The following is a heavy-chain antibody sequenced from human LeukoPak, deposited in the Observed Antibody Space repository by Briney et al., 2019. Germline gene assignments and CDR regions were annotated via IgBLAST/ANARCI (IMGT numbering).Heavy chain of an antibody. CDR2: IYTSGSA. CDR3: ARSFPYCSSTSCYPDY. J-gene: IGHJ4*02. V-gene: IGHV4-61*02. Sequence: SETLSLTCTVSGGSISSGSYYWSWIRQPAGKGLEWIGRIYTSGSANYNPSLKSRVTISVDTSKNQFSLKLSSVTAADTAVCYCARSFPYCSSTSCYPDYWGQGTLVTVSS. CDR1: GGSISSGSYY. D-gene: IGHD2-2*01.